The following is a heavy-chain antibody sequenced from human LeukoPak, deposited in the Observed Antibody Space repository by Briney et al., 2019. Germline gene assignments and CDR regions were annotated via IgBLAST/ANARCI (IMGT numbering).Heavy chain of an antibody. V-gene: IGHV4-30-4*08. CDR3: ARAGGGGSYYPWFDP. Sequence: SETLSLTCTVFGGSISSGNYYWSWIRQPPGKGLEWIGYIYYSGSTYYNPSLKSRVTISVDTSKNQFSLKLSSVTAADTAVYYCARAGGGGSYYPWFDPWGQGTLVTVSS. D-gene: IGHD1-26*01. J-gene: IGHJ5*02. CDR2: IYYSGST. CDR1: GGSISSGNYY.